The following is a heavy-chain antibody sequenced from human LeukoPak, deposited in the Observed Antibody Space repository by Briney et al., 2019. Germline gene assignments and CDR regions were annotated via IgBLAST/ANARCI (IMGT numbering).Heavy chain of an antibody. V-gene: IGHV3-74*01. D-gene: IGHD6-13*01. J-gene: IGHJ4*02. Sequence: PGGSLRLSCVASGFTFSNYWMLWVRQAPGKGLMWVSLISTDGKSTRYAESVKGRFTISRDNSKNTLYVQMNSLRAEDTAVYYCAKGIYGDSRSWHYWGQGTLVIVSS. CDR1: GFTFSNYW. CDR3: AKGIYGDSRSWHY. CDR2: ISTDGKST.